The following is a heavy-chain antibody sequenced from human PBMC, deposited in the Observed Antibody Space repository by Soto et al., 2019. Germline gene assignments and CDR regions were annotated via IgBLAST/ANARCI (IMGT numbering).Heavy chain of an antibody. CDR2: IWYVGTNK. CDR3: ARGLRFRSSGYYPDYFDF. J-gene: IGHJ4*02. Sequence: QVQLVESGGGVVQPGRSLRLSCAASGFRFSTYGMHWVRQAPGKGLEWVAIIWYVGTNKYYGDPVKGRFTISRDNSNNTHYLQMNCPRADDTAVYDCARGLRFRSSGYYPDYFDFWGQETLVTVYS. D-gene: IGHD3-22*01. CDR1: GFRFSTYG. V-gene: IGHV3-33*01.